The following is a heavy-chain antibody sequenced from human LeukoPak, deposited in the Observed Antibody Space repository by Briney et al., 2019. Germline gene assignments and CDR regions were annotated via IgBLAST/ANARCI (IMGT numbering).Heavy chain of an antibody. CDR1: GGSISDSY. D-gene: IGHD3-3*01. Sequence: SETLSLTCTVSGGSISDSYWGWMRQSAGKGLEWIGRVYRSGSTSYNPSLKSRIAISVDTSKNQFSLKLSSVTAADTAVYYCARADFWSGYYLDYWGQGTLVTVSS. J-gene: IGHJ4*02. CDR2: VYRSGST. V-gene: IGHV4-4*07. CDR3: ARADFWSGYYLDY.